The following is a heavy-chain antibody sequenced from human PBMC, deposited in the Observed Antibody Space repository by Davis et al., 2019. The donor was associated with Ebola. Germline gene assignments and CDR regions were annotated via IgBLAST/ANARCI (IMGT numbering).Heavy chain of an antibody. CDR1: GGSTSSYY. J-gene: IGHJ2*01. V-gene: IGHV4-59*01. Sequence: MPSETLSLTCTVSGGSTSSYYWSWIRQPPGKGLEWIGYIYYSGSTNYNPSLKSRVTISVDTSKNQFSLKLSSVTAADTAVYYCARDLVKYYYDSSGYYSLRYFDLWGRGTLVTVSS. CDR3: ARDLVKYYYDSSGYYSLRYFDL. D-gene: IGHD3-22*01. CDR2: IYYSGST.